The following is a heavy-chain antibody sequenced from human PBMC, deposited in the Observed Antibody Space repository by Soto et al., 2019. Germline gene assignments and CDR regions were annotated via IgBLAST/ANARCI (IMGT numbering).Heavy chain of an antibody. J-gene: IGHJ5*01. V-gene: IGHV4-30-4*01. Sequence: SETLSLTCSVSGDSISTVDYFWAWIRQPPGQALEYIGYIYKSATTYYNPSSESRVAISLDTSKSQFSLNVTSVTAADTAVYFCARGRYCLTGRCFPNWFDSWGQGTLVTVSS. D-gene: IGHD2-15*01. CDR1: GDSISTVDYF. CDR3: ARGRYCLTGRCFPNWFDS. CDR2: IYKSATT.